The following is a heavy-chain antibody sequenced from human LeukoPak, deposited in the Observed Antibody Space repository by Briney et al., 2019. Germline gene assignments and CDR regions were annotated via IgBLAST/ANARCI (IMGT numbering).Heavy chain of an antibody. V-gene: IGHV4-38-2*01. CDR3: ARHARGYYDSSGYWSPADY. CDR2: TYHSGNS. CDR1: GYSIISNYY. D-gene: IGHD3-22*01. J-gene: IGHJ4*02. Sequence: SETLSLTCAVSGYSIISNYYWGWIRQPPGKGLEWIGNTYHSGNSYYNPSLKSRVTISVDTSKNQFSLKLSSMTAADTAVYYCARHARGYYDSSGYWSPADYWGQGTLVTVSS.